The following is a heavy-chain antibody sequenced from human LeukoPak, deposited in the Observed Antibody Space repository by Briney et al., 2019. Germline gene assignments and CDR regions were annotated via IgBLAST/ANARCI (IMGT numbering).Heavy chain of an antibody. J-gene: IGHJ4*02. V-gene: IGHV3-49*05. CDR3: SRGQLWLRGEGSGLDY. CDR2: IRSKAYGGTT. Sequence: KPGRSLRLSCTASGFTFGDYAMSWFRQAPGKGLEWVGFIRSKAYGGTTEYAASVRGRFTISRDDSKSIAYLQMNSLKTEDTAVYYCSRGQLWLRGEGSGLDYWGQGPLVTVSS. CDR1: GFTFGDYA. D-gene: IGHD5-18*01.